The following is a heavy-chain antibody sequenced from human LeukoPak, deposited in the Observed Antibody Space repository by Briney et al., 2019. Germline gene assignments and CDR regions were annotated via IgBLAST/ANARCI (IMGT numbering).Heavy chain of an antibody. V-gene: IGHV3-48*01. CDR2: VGIDRWKT. D-gene: IGHD1-1*01. CDR1: GFTFSDYS. J-gene: IGHJ4*02. Sequence: GGSLRLSCAASGFTFSDYSMNWVRQAPGKGLAWISWVGIDRWKTKYADSVKGRFTISGEKAKNSLYLQMSSLRVEDTAVYYCARDHNYAFDNWGQGTRVTVSS. CDR3: ARDHNYAFDN.